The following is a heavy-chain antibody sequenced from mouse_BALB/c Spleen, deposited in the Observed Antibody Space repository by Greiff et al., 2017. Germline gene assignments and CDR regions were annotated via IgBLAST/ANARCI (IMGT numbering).Heavy chain of an antibody. CDR2: ISNLAYSI. Sequence: EVMLVESGGGLVKPGGSRKLSCAASGFTFSDYGMAWVRQAPGKGPEWVAFISNLAYSIYYADTVTGRFTISRENAKNTLYLEMSSLRSEDTAMYYCARDRYPYAMDYWGQGTSVTVSS. V-gene: IGHV5-15*02. D-gene: IGHD2-14*01. CDR1: GFTFSDYG. CDR3: ARDRYPYAMDY. J-gene: IGHJ4*01.